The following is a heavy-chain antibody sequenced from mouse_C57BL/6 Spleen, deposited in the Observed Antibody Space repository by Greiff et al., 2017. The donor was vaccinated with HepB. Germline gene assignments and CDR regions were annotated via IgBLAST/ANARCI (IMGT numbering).Heavy chain of an antibody. CDR3: ARNAQYGYDEGYAMDY. CDR2: IWSGGST. D-gene: IGHD2-2*01. V-gene: IGHV2-2*01. Sequence: QVQLKQSGPGLVQPSQSLSITCTVSGFSLTSYGVHWVRQSPGKGLEWLGVIWSGGSTDYNAAFISRLSISKDNSKSQVFFKMNSLQADDTAIYYCARNAQYGYDEGYAMDYWGQGTSVTVSS. CDR1: GFSLTSYG. J-gene: IGHJ4*01.